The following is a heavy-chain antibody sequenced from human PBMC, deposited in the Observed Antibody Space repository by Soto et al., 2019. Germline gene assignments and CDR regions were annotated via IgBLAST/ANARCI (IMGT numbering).Heavy chain of an antibody. CDR3: ARDYTSRIAGSGNGFEY. CDR2: IYYSGST. CDR1: GGSVSSGSDY. Sequence: QVQLQESGPGLVKPSETLSLTCTVSGGSVSSGSDYWTWIRQPPGKGLEWIGYIYYSGSTKDNPSVKSRATISVDTSKNQFSLKLSSVTAADTAVYYCARDYTSRIAGSGNGFEYWGQGTLVTVSS. D-gene: IGHD1-26*01. V-gene: IGHV4-61*01. J-gene: IGHJ4*02.